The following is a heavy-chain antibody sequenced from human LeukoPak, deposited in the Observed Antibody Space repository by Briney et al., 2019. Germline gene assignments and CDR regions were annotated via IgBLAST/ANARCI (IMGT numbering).Heavy chain of an antibody. CDR2: IWYDGSNK. CDR1: GFTFSRSG. CDR3: AKDYGSGPPYYFDY. D-gene: IGHD6-19*01. Sequence: SGGSLRLSCAASGFTFSRSGMHWVRQAPGKGLEWVAVIWYDGSNKYYADSVKGRFTISRDNSKNTLYLQMNSLRAEDTAVYYCAKDYGSGPPYYFDYWGQGTLVTVSS. V-gene: IGHV3-33*06. J-gene: IGHJ4*02.